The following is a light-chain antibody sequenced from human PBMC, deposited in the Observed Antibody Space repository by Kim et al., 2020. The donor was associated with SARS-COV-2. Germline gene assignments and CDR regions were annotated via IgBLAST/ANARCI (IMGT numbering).Light chain of an antibody. J-gene: IGKJ1*01. CDR2: GAT. Sequence: EVLMTQSPDTLSVSPGERVTLSCRASQSITTNLAWYQQKAGQTPRLLIYGATTRATGIPVRFSASGSGTEFTLTISSLQTEDLAVYFCQQYSIWPPWTLGQKTKLDI. CDR3: QQYSIWPPWT. CDR1: QSITTN. V-gene: IGKV3-15*01.